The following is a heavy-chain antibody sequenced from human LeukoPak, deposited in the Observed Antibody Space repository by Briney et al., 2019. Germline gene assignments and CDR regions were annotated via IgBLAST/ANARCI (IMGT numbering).Heavy chain of an antibody. V-gene: IGHV3-74*01. J-gene: IGHJ4*02. CDR1: GFTFSSYW. D-gene: IGHD1-26*01. CDR2: INSDGSST. Sequence: GGTLRLSCAASGFTFSSYWMHWVRQAPGKGLVWVSRINSDGSSTSYADSVKGRFTISRDNAKNTLYLQMNSLRAEDTAVYYCAREGNSGPLDYWGQGTLVTVSS. CDR3: AREGNSGPLDY.